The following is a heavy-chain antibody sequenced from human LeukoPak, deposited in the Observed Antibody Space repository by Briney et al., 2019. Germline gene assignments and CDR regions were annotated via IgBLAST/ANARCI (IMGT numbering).Heavy chain of an antibody. Sequence: GGSLRLSCAASGFTFSSYDMHWVRQATGKGLEWVSAIGTAGDTYYPGSVKGRFTISRENAKNSLYLQMNSLRAGDTAVYYCARGGLRTYYDYVWGSYRSSDAFDIWGQGTMVTVSS. J-gene: IGHJ3*02. CDR2: IGTAGDT. V-gene: IGHV3-13*01. D-gene: IGHD3-16*02. CDR3: ARGGLRTYYDYVWGSYRSSDAFDI. CDR1: GFTFSSYD.